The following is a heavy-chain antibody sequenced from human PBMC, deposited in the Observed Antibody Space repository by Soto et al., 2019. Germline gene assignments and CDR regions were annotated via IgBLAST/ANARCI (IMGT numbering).Heavy chain of an antibody. Sequence: QVQLVQSGAEVKKPGSSVKVSCKASGDAFTNYIFDWVRQAPGQGLEWMGGIIPMFGTPKYAQTFQDRVTISADGSTGTAYLEMPSLRVDDTAVYYCARGRDQPPVGLYFDSWGEGTRVTVSS. CDR1: GDAFTNYI. V-gene: IGHV1-69*01. D-gene: IGHD1-26*01. CDR3: ARGRDQPPVGLYFDS. J-gene: IGHJ4*02. CDR2: IIPMFGTP.